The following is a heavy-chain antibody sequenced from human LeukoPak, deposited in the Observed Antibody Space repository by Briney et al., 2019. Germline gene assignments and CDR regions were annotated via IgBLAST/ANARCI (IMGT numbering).Heavy chain of an antibody. J-gene: IGHJ6*02. Sequence: PGRSLRLSCAASGFTFDDYAMHWVRQAPGKGLEWVSTISWHSGNIVYADSVKGRSTISRDSAKSSLYLQMNSLRAEDTALYYCAKDGGPKTPGHCSTTTCYYYFGMDVWGQGTTVTVSS. CDR2: ISWHSGNI. CDR3: AKDGGPKTPGHCSTTTCYYYFGMDV. V-gene: IGHV3-9*01. D-gene: IGHD2-2*01. CDR1: GFTFDDYA.